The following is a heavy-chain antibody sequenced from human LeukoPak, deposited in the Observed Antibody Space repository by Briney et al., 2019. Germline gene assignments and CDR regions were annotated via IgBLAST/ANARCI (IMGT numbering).Heavy chain of an antibody. V-gene: IGHV3-13*01. J-gene: IGHJ4*02. Sequence: GGSLRLSCSASGFTFSSYDMHWVRHTTGKGLEWVSSVGATGVTYYAGSVKGRFTISRENAKESLYLQMHSLRAGDSAVYYCARVLTGGLDFRGQGTLVTVSS. CDR1: GFTFSSYD. D-gene: IGHD7-27*01. CDR3: ARVLTGGLDF. CDR2: VGATGVT.